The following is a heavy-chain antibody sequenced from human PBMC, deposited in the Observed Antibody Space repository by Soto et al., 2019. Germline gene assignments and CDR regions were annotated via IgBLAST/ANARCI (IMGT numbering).Heavy chain of an antibody. CDR1: GGSISSYY. J-gene: IGHJ6*02. Sequence: QVQLQESGPGLVKPSETLSLTCTVSGGSISSYYWSWIRQPPGKGLEWIGYIYYSGSTNYNPSLKSRVTISVDTSKNQFSLKLSSVTAADTAVYYCARVRRVVVVPYYYYGMDVWGQGTTVTVSS. CDR3: ARVRRVVVVPYYYYGMDV. D-gene: IGHD2-2*01. V-gene: IGHV4-59*01. CDR2: IYYSGST.